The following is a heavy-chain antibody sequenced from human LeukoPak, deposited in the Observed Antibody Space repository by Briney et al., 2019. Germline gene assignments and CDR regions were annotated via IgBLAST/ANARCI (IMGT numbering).Heavy chain of an antibody. CDR3: ARGSRFGVVGRDAFDI. J-gene: IGHJ3*02. V-gene: IGHV3-21*01. CDR2: ISISSNYI. CDR1: GFTFSRYS. Sequence: PGGSLRLSCAASGFTFSRYSMNWVRQAPGKGLEWVSSISISSNYIYYADSVKGRFTISRDNAKNSLYLQVNSLRAEDTAVYYCARGSRFGVVGRDAFDIWGQGTVVTVSS. D-gene: IGHD3-3*01.